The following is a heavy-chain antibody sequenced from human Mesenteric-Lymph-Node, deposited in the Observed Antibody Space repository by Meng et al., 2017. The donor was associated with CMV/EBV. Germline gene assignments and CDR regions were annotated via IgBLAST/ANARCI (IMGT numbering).Heavy chain of an antibody. J-gene: IGHJ4*02. CDR1: GYTFTSYF. Sequence: ASVKVSCKASGYTFTSYFMHWVRQAPGQGLEWMAIINPNDDSTTYAQKFQGRVTLTRDTSTSTVYMELSSLRFEDTAVYYCARGTTGVDYWGQGTLVTVSS. CDR2: INPNDDST. V-gene: IGHV1-46*01. CDR3: ARGTTGVDY. D-gene: IGHD1-1*01.